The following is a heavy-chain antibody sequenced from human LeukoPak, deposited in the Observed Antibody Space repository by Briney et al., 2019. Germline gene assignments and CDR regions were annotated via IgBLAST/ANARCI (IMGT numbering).Heavy chain of an antibody. V-gene: IGHV4-39*07. CDR1: GASIDTDSYY. J-gene: IGHJ3*02. D-gene: IGHD6-13*01. CDR3: ARDFTAAADYDAFDI. Sequence: SETLSLTCTVSGASIDTDSYYCGWIRQPPGKGLEWIGSISYGGGTYYNPSLKSRVTISVDTSKNQFSLKLSSVTAADTAVYYCARDFTAAADYDAFDIWGQGTMVTVSS. CDR2: ISYGGGT.